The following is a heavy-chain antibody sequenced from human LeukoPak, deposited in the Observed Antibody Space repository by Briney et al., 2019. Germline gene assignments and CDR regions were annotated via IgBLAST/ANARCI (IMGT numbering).Heavy chain of an antibody. D-gene: IGHD3-3*01. CDR2: ITGYNGKT. CDR1: GYSFTTYG. V-gene: IGHV1-18*01. CDR3: ARGGLEYYTQGRLDF. J-gene: IGHJ4*02. Sequence: GASVRVSCKASGYSFTTYGINWVRQAPGQGLEWMGWITGYNGKTQYAHNFEGRVTMTTDTSTTTAYMELRSLRSDDTAVYYCARGGLEYYTQGRLDFWGQGTLVTVSS.